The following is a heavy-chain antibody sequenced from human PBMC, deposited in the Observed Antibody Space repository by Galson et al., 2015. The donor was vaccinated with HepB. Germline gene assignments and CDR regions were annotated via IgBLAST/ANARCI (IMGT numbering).Heavy chain of an antibody. D-gene: IGHD2-2*02. CDR3: ARKSEGILENCSGADCYTGSYDGMDV. Sequence: SVKVSCKASGGTFTTYAISWVRQAPGQGLQWMGGIVPVFHTANYAQRFQGRVTITADESTSTAYMELSSLRADDTAVYYCARKSEGILENCSGADCYTGSYDGMDVWGQGTTVIVSS. CDR2: IVPVFHTA. J-gene: IGHJ6*02. V-gene: IGHV1-69*13. CDR1: GGTFTTYA.